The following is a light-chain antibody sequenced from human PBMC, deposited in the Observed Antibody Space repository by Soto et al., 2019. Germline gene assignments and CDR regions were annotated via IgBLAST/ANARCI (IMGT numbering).Light chain of an antibody. CDR1: QGIGTL. Sequence: DIQLTQSPSAMSASVGDRVTITCRASQGIGTLLTWFQQRPGRVPKRLIYRAANLQDGVPARFSGTRSGTEFTPANSSLQPEAFVPYYCLQHDGYLFTFGGGTQVEI. CDR3: LQHDGYLFT. V-gene: IGKV1-17*03. CDR2: RAA. J-gene: IGKJ4*01.